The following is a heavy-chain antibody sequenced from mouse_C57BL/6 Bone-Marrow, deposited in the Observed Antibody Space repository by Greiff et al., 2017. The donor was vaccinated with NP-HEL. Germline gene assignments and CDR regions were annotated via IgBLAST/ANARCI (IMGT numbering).Heavy chain of an antibody. CDR3: ARGGITTVDYAMDY. CDR2: IHPNSGST. J-gene: IGHJ4*01. CDR1: GYTFTSYW. V-gene: IGHV1-64*01. D-gene: IGHD1-1*01. Sequence: QVQLQQPGAELVKPGASVKLSCKASGYTFTSYWMHWVKQRPGQGLEWIGMIHPNSGSTNYNEKFKSKATLTVDKSSSTAYMQLSSRTSEDSAVYYCARGGITTVDYAMDYWGQGTSVTVSS.